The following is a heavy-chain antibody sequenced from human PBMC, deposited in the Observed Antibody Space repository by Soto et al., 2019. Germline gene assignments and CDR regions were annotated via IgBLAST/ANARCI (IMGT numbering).Heavy chain of an antibody. CDR3: AKGHDITIFGVVVDY. Sequence: GGCLRLSCAASGFTFSSDAMSWVRQSPVKGLEGVSAISGSGGSTYYADSVKGRFTISRDNSKNTLYLQMNSLRAEDTAVYYCAKGHDITIFGVVVDYWGQGTLVTVSS. V-gene: IGHV3-23*01. CDR2: ISGSGGST. J-gene: IGHJ4*02. CDR1: GFTFSSDA. D-gene: IGHD3-3*01.